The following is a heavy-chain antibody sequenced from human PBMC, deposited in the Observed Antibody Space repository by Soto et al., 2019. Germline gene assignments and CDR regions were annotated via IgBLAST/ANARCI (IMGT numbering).Heavy chain of an antibody. CDR1: GYSFTSYW. J-gene: IGHJ6*02. Sequence: PGESLKISCKGSGYSFTSYWIGWVRQMRGKGLEWMGIIYPGDSDTRYSPSFQGQVTISADKSISTAYLQWSSLKASDTAMYYCARPRVVGATHYYYGMDVWGQGTTVTVSS. V-gene: IGHV5-51*01. CDR3: ARPRVVGATHYYYGMDV. D-gene: IGHD1-26*01. CDR2: IYPGDSDT.